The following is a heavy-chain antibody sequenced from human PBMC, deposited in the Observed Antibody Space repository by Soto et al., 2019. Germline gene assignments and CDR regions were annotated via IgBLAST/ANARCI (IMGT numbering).Heavy chain of an antibody. Sequence: EVQLVESGGGLVQPGGSLRLSCAASGFTFSDHYMDWVRQAPGKGLEWVGRSKNKADSYTTEYPASVKGRFTISRDGSENSLYLQMNSLKTEDTAVYYCTVWGSGNDFGAAWGQGILVTVSS. CDR3: TVWGSGNDFGAA. CDR1: GFTFSDHY. CDR2: SKNKADSYTT. D-gene: IGHD3-10*01. J-gene: IGHJ1*01. V-gene: IGHV3-72*01.